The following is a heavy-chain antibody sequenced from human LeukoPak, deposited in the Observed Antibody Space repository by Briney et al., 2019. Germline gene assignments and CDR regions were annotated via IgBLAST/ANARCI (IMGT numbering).Heavy chain of an antibody. CDR1: GFTFSGYG. CDR3: ARRGYSGYDPDY. CDR2: VRYDGSNK. V-gene: IGHV3-30*02. Sequence: PGGSLRLSCAASGFTFSGYGMHWVRQAPGKGLEWISFVRYDGSNKYYADSVKGRFTISRDNSKNSLYLQMNSLRAEDTAVYYCARRGYSGYDPDYWGQGTLVTVSS. J-gene: IGHJ4*02. D-gene: IGHD5-12*01.